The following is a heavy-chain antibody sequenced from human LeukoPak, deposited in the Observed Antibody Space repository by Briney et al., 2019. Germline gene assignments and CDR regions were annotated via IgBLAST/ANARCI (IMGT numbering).Heavy chain of an antibody. CDR3: ARLELERGYGMDV. D-gene: IGHD1-1*01. V-gene: IGHV3-21*01. Sequence: GGSLRLSCAASGFTFSSYSMNWVRQAPGKGLEWVSSISSSSSYIYYADSVKGRFIISRDNAKNSLYLQMNSLRAEDTAVYYCARLELERGYGMDVWGQGTTVTVSS. CDR2: ISSSSSYI. CDR1: GFTFSSYS. J-gene: IGHJ6*02.